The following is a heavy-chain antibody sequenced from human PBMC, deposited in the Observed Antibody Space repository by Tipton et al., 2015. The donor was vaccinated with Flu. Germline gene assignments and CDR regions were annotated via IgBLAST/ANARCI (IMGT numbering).Heavy chain of an antibody. V-gene: IGHV4-61*02. CDR1: GGSITRGSYY. J-gene: IGHJ3*02. CDR2: IYTNANT. Sequence: TLSLTCTVSGGSITRGSYYYNWIRQPAGKGLEWIGRIYTNANTNYKPSLKSRVTISIDRSKNQFSLHLNSVTAADAAVYFCARGQTLHSTQPPYAFDIWGQGTMVTVSS. D-gene: IGHD2-15*01. CDR3: ARGQTLHSTQPPYAFDI.